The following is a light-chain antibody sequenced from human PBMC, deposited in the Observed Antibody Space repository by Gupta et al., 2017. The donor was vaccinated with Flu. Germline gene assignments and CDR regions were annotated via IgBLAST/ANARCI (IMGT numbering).Light chain of an antibody. CDR3: QQYDNIPLT. CDR1: QDISNY. Sequence: DIRITQSPSSLSASLGDRVTITCQASQDISNYLTWYQQKPGKAPKLLIYDASNLETGVPARFSGSGSGTDFTFTISSLQPEDIAVYYCQQYDNIPLTFGGGTKVEIK. J-gene: IGKJ4*02. CDR2: DAS. V-gene: IGKV1-33*01.